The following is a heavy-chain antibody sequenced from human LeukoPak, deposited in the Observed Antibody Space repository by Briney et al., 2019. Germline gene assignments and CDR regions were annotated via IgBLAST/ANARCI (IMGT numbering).Heavy chain of an antibody. CDR3: ARGIQNDY. Sequence: ASVKVSCKASGYTFTTSSISWVRQAPGQGLEWMGWISVYNGNTNYAQKFQGRVTMTTDTSTTTAYMELRSLRSDDTAVYYCARGIQNDYWGQGTLVTVSS. J-gene: IGHJ4*02. CDR1: GYTFTTSS. V-gene: IGHV1-18*01. CDR2: ISVYNGNT.